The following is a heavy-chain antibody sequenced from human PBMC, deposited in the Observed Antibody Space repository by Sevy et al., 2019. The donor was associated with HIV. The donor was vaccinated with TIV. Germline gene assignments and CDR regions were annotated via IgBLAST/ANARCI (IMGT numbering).Heavy chain of an antibody. CDR1: VFTFSSYW. Sequence: GGSLRLSCAASVFTFSSYWMSWVRQAPGKGLEWVANIKQDGSEKYYVDSVKGRFTISRDNAKNSLYLQMNSLRAEDTAVYYCARIDYGAARGAFDIWGQGTMVTVSS. J-gene: IGHJ3*02. V-gene: IGHV3-7*03. CDR3: ARIDYGAARGAFDI. D-gene: IGHD4-17*01. CDR2: IKQDGSEK.